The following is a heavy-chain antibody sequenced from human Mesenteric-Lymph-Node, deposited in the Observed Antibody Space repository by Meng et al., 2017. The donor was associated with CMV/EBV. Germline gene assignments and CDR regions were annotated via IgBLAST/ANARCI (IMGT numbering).Heavy chain of an antibody. D-gene: IGHD3-22*01. Sequence: SGGTFSSYAISWVRQAPGQGLEWMGGIIPIFGTANYAQKFQGRVTITADKSTSTAYMELSSLRSEDTAVYYCARDGDSSGYYMGDYWGQGTLVTVSS. CDR1: GGTFSSYA. J-gene: IGHJ4*02. CDR2: IIPIFGTA. V-gene: IGHV1-69*06. CDR3: ARDGDSSGYYMGDY.